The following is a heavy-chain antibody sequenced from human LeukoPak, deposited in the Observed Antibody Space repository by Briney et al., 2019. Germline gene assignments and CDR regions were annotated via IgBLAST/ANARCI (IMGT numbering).Heavy chain of an antibody. D-gene: IGHD6-13*01. Sequence: GGSLRLSCAASGLTFSSYAMSWVRQAPGKGLEWVSGISGSGISTLYADSVQGRFIISRDNSNNTLYSEMNNLRAEDTAAYYCAKDRLKGIAAAGTGWFDSWGQGALVTVSS. J-gene: IGHJ5*01. CDR3: AKDRLKGIAAAGTGWFDS. CDR2: ISGSGIST. CDR1: GLTFSSYA. V-gene: IGHV3-23*01.